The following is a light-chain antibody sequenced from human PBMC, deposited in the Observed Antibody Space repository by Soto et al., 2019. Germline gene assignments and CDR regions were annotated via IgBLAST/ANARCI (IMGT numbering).Light chain of an antibody. CDR2: TAS. V-gene: IGKV1-9*01. J-gene: IGKJ4*01. CDR1: QSIRRW. Sequence: IQLTKSPSMLSASVGDRVTIACRASQSIRRWLAWYQQKPGKAPKLLIYTASTLQSGVPSRFSGSGSGTDFTLTISSLQPEDFATYYCQQLHNYPLTFGGGTKVDIK. CDR3: QQLHNYPLT.